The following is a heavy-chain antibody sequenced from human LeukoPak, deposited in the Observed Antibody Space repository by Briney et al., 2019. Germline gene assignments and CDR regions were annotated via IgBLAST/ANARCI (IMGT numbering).Heavy chain of an antibody. D-gene: IGHD3-10*01. CDR2: ISSSSSYI. Sequence: PGGSLRLSCAASGFTFSSYSMNWVRQAPGKGLEWVSSISSSSSYIYYADSVKGRFTISRDNAKNSLYLQMNSLRAEDTAVYYCAKEYGSGSYYRSWGQGTLVTVSS. V-gene: IGHV3-21*01. J-gene: IGHJ4*02. CDR3: AKEYGSGSYYRS. CDR1: GFTFSSYS.